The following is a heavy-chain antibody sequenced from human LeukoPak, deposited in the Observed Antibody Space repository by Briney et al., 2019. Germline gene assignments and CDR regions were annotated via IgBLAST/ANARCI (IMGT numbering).Heavy chain of an antibody. V-gene: IGHV3-15*01. CDR3: AKGPKYSGYDSYYFDY. CDR1: GVRFSDAW. Sequence: PGGSLRLSCELSGVRFSDAWMSWVRLAPGKGPEWVGRIKSKGSGGTTDYGAPVKGRFFISRDDSKNMMYLQMNSLKVEDTAVYYCAKGPKYSGYDSYYFDYWGQGTLVTVSS. D-gene: IGHD5-12*01. J-gene: IGHJ4*02. CDR2: IKSKGSGGTT.